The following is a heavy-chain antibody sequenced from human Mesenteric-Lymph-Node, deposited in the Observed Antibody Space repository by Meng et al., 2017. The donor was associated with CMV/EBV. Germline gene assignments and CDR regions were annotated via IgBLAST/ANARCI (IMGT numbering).Heavy chain of an antibody. J-gene: IGHJ6*02. V-gene: IGHV1-8*02. CDR1: GYTFTAYD. D-gene: IGHD6-13*01. CDR3: ARDLREAAAGFYYGMDV. Sequence: ASVKVSCKASGYTFTAYDINWVRQATGQGLEWMGWMNPNSANTGSAQKLQGRVTMTGDISTTTAYMELSSLTSEDTAVYYCARDLREAAAGFYYGMDVWGQGTTVTAP. CDR2: MNPNSANT.